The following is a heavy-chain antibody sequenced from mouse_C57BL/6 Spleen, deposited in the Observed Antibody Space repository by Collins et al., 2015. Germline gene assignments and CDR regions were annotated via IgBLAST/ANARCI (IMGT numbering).Heavy chain of an antibody. J-gene: IGHJ4*01. Sequence: QVQLQQPGAELVKPGASVKLSCKASGYTFTSYWMQWVKQRPGQGLEWIGEIDPSDSYTNYNQKFKGKATLTVDTSSSTAYMQLSSLTSEDSAVYYCARKDYGNPYAMDYWGQGTSVTVSS. D-gene: IGHD2-1*01. V-gene: IGHV1-50*01. CDR2: IDPSDSYT. CDR3: ARKDYGNPYAMDY. CDR1: GYTFTSYW.